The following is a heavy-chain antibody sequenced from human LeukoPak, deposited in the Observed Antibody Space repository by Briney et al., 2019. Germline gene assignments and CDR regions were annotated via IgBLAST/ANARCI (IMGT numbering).Heavy chain of an antibody. V-gene: IGHV4-59*01. CDR1: GGSISSYY. CDR2: IFYSGST. Sequence: SETLSLTCTVSGGSISSYYWSWIRQPPGKGLEWIGYIFYSGSTNYNPSLKSRVTISVDTSKKQFSLELSSVTAADTAVYYCARDALDAFDIWGQGTMVTVSS. J-gene: IGHJ3*02. CDR3: ARDALDAFDI.